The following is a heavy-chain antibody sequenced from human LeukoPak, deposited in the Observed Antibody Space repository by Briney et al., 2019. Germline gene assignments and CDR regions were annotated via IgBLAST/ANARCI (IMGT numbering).Heavy chain of an antibody. CDR3: ARAGVVVPAAILGEAFDP. CDR1: GYTFTSYY. Sequence: ASVKVSCKASGYTFTSYYMHWVRQAPGQGLEWMGIINPSGGSTSYAQKFQGRVTMTRDTSTSTVYMELSSLRSEDTAVYYCARAGVVVPAAILGEAFDPWGQGTLVTVSS. D-gene: IGHD2-2*02. J-gene: IGHJ5*02. CDR2: INPSGGST. V-gene: IGHV1-46*01.